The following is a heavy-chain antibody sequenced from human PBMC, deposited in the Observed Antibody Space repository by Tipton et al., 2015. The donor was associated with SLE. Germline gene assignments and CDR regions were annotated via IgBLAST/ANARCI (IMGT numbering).Heavy chain of an antibody. Sequence: TLSLTCTVSGYSISSDYYWGWIRQPPGKGLEWIGSIYHSGSTHYNPSLKSRVSISVDTSKNQFSLKLSSVTAADTAVYYCARAGEGVFDYWGQGTLVTVSS. J-gene: IGHJ4*02. D-gene: IGHD3-10*01. CDR1: GYSISSDYY. V-gene: IGHV4-38-2*02. CDR3: ARAGEGVFDY. CDR2: IYHSGST.